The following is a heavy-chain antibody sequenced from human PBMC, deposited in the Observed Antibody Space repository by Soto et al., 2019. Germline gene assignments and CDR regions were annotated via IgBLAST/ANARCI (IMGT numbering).Heavy chain of an antibody. J-gene: IGHJ5*02. CDR1: GFTFTHYR. CDR2: VNSDGSST. D-gene: IGHD2-21*01. V-gene: IGHV3-74*01. Sequence: PGGSLRLSCAASGFTFTHYRIHWVRQAPGKGLVWVSRVNSDGSSTNYADAVKGRFTISRDNSKNMAYLQMNNLTVEDTAVYYCARGRGEFDAWGQGTPVTVSS. CDR3: ARGRGEFDA.